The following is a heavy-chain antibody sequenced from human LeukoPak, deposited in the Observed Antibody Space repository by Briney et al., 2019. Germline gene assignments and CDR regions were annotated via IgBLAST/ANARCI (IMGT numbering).Heavy chain of an antibody. CDR1: GGSISSNSYY. V-gene: IGHV4-39*01. D-gene: IGHD3-10*01. CDR2: IYYSGST. J-gene: IGHJ5*02. CDR3: ARNRYYYGSGSYGVPNWFDP. Sequence: KPSETLSLTCTVSGGSISSNSYYWGWIRQSPVKGLEWIGSIYYSGSTYYNPSLKSRVTISVDTSKNQFSLKLSSVTAADTAMYYCARNRYYYGSGSYGVPNWFDPWGQGTLVTVSS.